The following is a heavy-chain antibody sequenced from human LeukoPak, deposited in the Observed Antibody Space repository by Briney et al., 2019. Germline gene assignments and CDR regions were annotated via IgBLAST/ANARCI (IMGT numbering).Heavy chain of an antibody. V-gene: IGHV3-48*01. CDR2: ISSSSSTI. Sequence: GGSLRLSCAASGFTFSSYSMNWVRQAPGKGLEWVSYISSSSSTIYYADSVKGRFTISRDNAKNSLYLQMNSLRAEDTAVYYCAKDSKVGDFDYWGQGTLVTVSS. CDR3: AKDSKVGDFDY. D-gene: IGHD2-2*01. CDR1: GFTFSSYS. J-gene: IGHJ4*02.